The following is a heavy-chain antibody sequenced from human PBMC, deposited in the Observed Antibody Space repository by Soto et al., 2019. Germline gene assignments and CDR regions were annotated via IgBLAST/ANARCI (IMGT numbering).Heavy chain of an antibody. D-gene: IGHD1-26*01. CDR3: ARREGVGGGHDI. Sequence: QVQLQESGPGLVKPSETLSLTCTVSGGSISGYYWSWIRQPAGKGLEWIGRIYSSGSTNDNPSLQIRVSMSVDTSRNQSSRRLNSVTAADTAVYYCARREGVGGGHDIWGQGTMVTVSS. CDR1: GGSISGYY. CDR2: IYSSGST. J-gene: IGHJ3*02. V-gene: IGHV4-4*07.